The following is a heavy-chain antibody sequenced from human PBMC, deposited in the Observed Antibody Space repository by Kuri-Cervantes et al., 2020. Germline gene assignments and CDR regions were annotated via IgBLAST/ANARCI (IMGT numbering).Heavy chain of an antibody. CDR3: AKDFRGGAAAGPYYFDY. CDR1: GFTFSSYA. J-gene: IGHJ4*02. V-gene: IGHV3-30*01. D-gene: IGHD6-13*01. CDR2: ISYDGSNK. Sequence: LSLTCAASGFTFSSYAMHWVRQAPGKGLEWVAVISYDGSNKYYADSVKGRFTISRDNAKNSLYLQMNSLRAEDTALYYCAKDFRGGAAAGPYYFDYWGQGTLVTVSS.